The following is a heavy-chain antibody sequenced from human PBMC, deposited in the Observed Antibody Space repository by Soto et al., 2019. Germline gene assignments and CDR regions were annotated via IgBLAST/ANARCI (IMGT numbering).Heavy chain of an antibody. CDR3: ARSRGIVATINFDY. D-gene: IGHD5-12*01. Sequence: ASVKVSCKASGYTFTGYYMHWARQAPGQGLEWMGWINPNSGGTNYAQKFQGRVTMTRDTSISTAYMELSRLRSDDTAVYYCARSRGIVATINFDYWGQGTLVTVSS. V-gene: IGHV1-2*02. CDR2: INPNSGGT. J-gene: IGHJ4*02. CDR1: GYTFTGYY.